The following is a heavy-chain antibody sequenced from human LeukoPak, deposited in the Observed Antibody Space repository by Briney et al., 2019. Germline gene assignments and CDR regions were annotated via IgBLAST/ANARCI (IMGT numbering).Heavy chain of an antibody. CDR3: ASGQLVLDY. CDR1: GFIFTSYS. V-gene: IGHV3-48*04. D-gene: IGHD6-13*01. CDR2: ISSDRRTT. J-gene: IGHJ4*02. Sequence: GGSLRLSCAASGFIFTSYSMNWVRQAPGKGLEWVSYISSDRRTTFYANSVKGRFTIPRDNAKNSLYLQMNSLRAEDTAVYYCASGQLVLDYWGQGTLVTVSS.